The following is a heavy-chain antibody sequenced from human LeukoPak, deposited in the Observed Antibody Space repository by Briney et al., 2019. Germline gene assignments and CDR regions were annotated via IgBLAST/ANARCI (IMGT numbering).Heavy chain of an antibody. Sequence: ASVKVSCKASGYTFTSYDINWVRQATGQGLEWMGWMNPNSGNTGYAQKFQGRVTITADESTSTAYMELSSLRSEDTAVYYCARGLGATRGYYYYGMDVWGQGTTVTVSS. CDR2: MNPNSGNT. J-gene: IGHJ6*02. CDR3: ARGLGATRGYYYYGMDV. CDR1: GYTFTSYD. D-gene: IGHD2-15*01. V-gene: IGHV1-8*01.